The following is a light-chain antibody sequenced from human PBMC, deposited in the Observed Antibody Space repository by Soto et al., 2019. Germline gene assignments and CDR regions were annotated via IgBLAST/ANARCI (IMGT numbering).Light chain of an antibody. CDR1: QSVSSSY. CDR3: QQYGSSPWT. V-gene: IGKV3-20*01. Sequence: EIVLTQSPGTLSLSPGERATLSCRASQSVSSSYLAWYQQKHGQAPRPLIYGASSRAIGITDRLSGSESGTDLTISIRRLETYEFSVYYFQQYGSSPWTFGQGTKVEIK. CDR2: GAS. J-gene: IGKJ1*01.